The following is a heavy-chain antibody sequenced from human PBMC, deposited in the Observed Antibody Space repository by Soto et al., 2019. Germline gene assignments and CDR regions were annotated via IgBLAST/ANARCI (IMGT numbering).Heavy chain of an antibody. J-gene: IGHJ4*02. CDR1: GDSISSGYF. V-gene: IGHV4-30-4*01. D-gene: IGHD3-3*01. Sequence: QVQLQESGPGLVEPSQTLSLTCTVSGDSISSGYFWSWIRQSPGKGLERIGHTYNSGTTYNNPSLRGRGTISIDTSRNQFSLRLTSVTAADTAVYYCARGPSADKIDYWGQGTLVTVSS. CDR2: TYNSGTT. CDR3: ARGPSADKIDY.